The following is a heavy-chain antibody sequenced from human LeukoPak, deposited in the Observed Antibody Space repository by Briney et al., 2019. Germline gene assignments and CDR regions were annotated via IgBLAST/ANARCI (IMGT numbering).Heavy chain of an antibody. CDR2: IYYSGST. Sequence: SETLSLTCTVSGGSISSYYWSWIRQPPGKGLEWIGYIYYSGSTNYNPSLKSRVTISVDTSKNQFSLKLSSVTAADTAVYYCARHSGGHYYYDMDVWGKGTTVTVSS. D-gene: IGHD3-10*01. V-gene: IGHV4-59*08. J-gene: IGHJ6*03. CDR3: ARHSGGHYYYDMDV. CDR1: GGSISSYY.